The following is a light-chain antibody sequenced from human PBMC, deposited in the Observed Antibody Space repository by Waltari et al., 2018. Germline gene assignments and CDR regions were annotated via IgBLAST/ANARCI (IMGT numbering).Light chain of an antibody. CDR3: YSTDNNGRGV. J-gene: IGLJ2*01. CDR1: ALPKKY. Sequence: SYELTQPPSVSVSPGQTASITCSGDALPKKYAYWYQQKSGQTPVLVIYEDKKRPSGIPERVSGSSSGTVATLTISGAQVEDEADYFCYSTDNNGRGVFGGGTKLTVL. V-gene: IGLV3-10*01. CDR2: EDK.